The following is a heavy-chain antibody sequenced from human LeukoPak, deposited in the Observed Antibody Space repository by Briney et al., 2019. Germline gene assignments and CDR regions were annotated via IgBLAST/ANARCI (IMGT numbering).Heavy chain of an antibody. V-gene: IGHV4-31*03. CDR3: ARGHDYSNYPGYGMDV. Sequence: PSETLSLTCTVSGGSISSGGYYWSWIRQHPGKGLEWIGYIYYSGSTYYNPSLKSRVTISVDTSKNQFSLELSSVTAADTAVYYCARGHDYSNYPGYGMDVWGQGTTVTVSS. D-gene: IGHD4-11*01. CDR1: GGSISSGGYY. J-gene: IGHJ6*02. CDR2: IYYSGST.